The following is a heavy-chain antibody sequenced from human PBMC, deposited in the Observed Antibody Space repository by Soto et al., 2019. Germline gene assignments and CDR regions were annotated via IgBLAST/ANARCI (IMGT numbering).Heavy chain of an antibody. CDR2: IYWNDDK. CDR3: AHRLLYCSGGSCYPSWFDP. CDR1: GFSLSTSGVG. Sequence: SGPTLVKPTQTLTLTCTFSGFSLSTSGVGVGWIRQPPGKALEWLALIYWNDDKRYSPSLKSRLTITKDTSKNQVVLTMTNMDPVDTATYYCAHRLLYCSGGSCYPSWFDPWGQGTLVTVSS. J-gene: IGHJ5*02. V-gene: IGHV2-5*01. D-gene: IGHD2-15*01.